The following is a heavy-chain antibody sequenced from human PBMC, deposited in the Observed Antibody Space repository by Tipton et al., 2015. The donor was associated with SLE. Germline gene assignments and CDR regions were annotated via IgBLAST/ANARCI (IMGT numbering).Heavy chain of an antibody. CDR1: GGSFSGYY. J-gene: IGHJ3*02. Sequence: TLSLTCAVYGGSFSGYYWSWIRQPPGKGLEWIGEINHSGSTNYNPSLKSRVTISVDTSKNQFSLKLSSVTAADTAVYYCARTNGAFDIWGQGTMVTVSS. CDR2: INHSGST. CDR3: ARTNGAFDI. V-gene: IGHV4-34*01. D-gene: IGHD1-1*01.